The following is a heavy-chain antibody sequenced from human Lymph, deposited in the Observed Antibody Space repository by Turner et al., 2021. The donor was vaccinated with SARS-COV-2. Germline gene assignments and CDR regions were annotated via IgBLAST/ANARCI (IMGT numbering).Heavy chain of an antibody. Sequence: EVQLLESGGGLVQPGGSLRLSCAASGFTFSSYAMSWVRQAPGKGLEWVSASSGSGGSTYYADSVKGRFTISRDNSKNTLYLQMNSLRAEDTAVYYCANLYSSSAAGDPWGQGTLVTVSS. CDR3: ANLYSSSAAGDP. D-gene: IGHD6-6*01. CDR1: GFTFSSYA. J-gene: IGHJ5*02. V-gene: IGHV3-23*01. CDR2: SSGSGGST.